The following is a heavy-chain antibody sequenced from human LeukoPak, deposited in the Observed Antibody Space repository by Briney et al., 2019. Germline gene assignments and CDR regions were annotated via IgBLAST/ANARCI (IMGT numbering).Heavy chain of an antibody. CDR2: VIPIFGTA. V-gene: IGHV1-69*05. CDR3: ARVNLDRDSSGFAFDY. J-gene: IGHJ4*02. CDR1: GGTFSSYA. D-gene: IGHD3-22*01. Sequence: SVNVSCKASGGTFSSYAISWVRQAPGQGLEWMGGVIPIFGTANYAQKFQGRVTITTDESTSTAYMELSSLRSEDTAVYYCARVNLDRDSSGFAFDYWGQGTLVTVSS.